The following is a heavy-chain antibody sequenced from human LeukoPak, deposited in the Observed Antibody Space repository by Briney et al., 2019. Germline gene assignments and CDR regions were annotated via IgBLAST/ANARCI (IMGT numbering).Heavy chain of an antibody. CDR1: GFTFNNYA. J-gene: IGHJ4*02. Sequence: GGSLRLSCAASGFTFNNYAMSWVRQAPGKGLEWVSGVSGSGGSTNYADSVKGRFTISRDNSKNTLFLQMNSLRAEDTAVYYCAKDITRYGGNAVDYWGQGTLVTVSS. V-gene: IGHV3-23*01. CDR3: AKDITRYGGNAVDY. CDR2: VSGSGGST. D-gene: IGHD4-23*01.